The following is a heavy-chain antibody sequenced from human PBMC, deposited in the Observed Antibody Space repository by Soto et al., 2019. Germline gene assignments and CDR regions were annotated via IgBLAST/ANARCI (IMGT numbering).Heavy chain of an antibody. J-gene: IGHJ5*02. CDR1: GFTFSSYA. Sequence: PGGSLRLSCAASGFTFSSYAMSWVRQAPGKGLEWVSAISGSGGSTYYADSVKGRFTISRDNSKNTLYLQMNSLRAEDTAVYYCAQLPRYCSSTSCYLFDPWGQGTLVTVSS. CDR3: AQLPRYCSSTSCYLFDP. V-gene: IGHV3-23*01. CDR2: ISGSGGST. D-gene: IGHD2-2*01.